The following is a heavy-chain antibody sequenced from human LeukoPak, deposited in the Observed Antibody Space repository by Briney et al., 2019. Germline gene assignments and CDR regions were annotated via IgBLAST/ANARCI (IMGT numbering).Heavy chain of an antibody. CDR2: ISAHNGEK. D-gene: IGHD3-22*01. J-gene: IGHJ1*01. Sequence: ASVKVSCKASGYTFTSYAMHWVRQAPGQRLEWMGWISAHNGEKKYAQKVQGRVTMTTDTSTSTAYMELRSLRSDDTAVYYCARDHKAGSMIVPIYFQEWGQGTLVTVSS. V-gene: IGHV1-18*01. CDR1: GYTFTSYA. CDR3: ARDHKAGSMIVPIYFQE.